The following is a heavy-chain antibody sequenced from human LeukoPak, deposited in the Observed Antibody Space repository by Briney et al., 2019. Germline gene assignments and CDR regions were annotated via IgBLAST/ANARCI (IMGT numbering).Heavy chain of an antibody. V-gene: IGHV6-1*01. D-gene: IGHD1-26*01. Sequence: SQTLSLTCAISGDSVSSDSAAWNWIRQSPSRGLEWLGRTYYRSKWYNDYAVSVKSRITINPDTSKNQFSLQLNSVTPEDTAVYYCARGKWELLSHYWCFDLWGRGTLVTVSS. CDR1: GDSVSSDSAA. CDR3: ARGKWELLSHYWCFDL. J-gene: IGHJ2*01. CDR2: TYYRSKWYN.